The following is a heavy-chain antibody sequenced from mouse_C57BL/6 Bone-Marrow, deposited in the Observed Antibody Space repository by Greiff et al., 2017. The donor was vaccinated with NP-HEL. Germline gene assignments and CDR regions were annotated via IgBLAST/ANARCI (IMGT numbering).Heavy chain of an antibody. CDR1: GYTFTDYY. J-gene: IGHJ2*01. CDR3: ARGGDYDGY. CDR2: INPNNGGT. V-gene: IGHV1-26*01. Sequence: EVQLQQSGPELVKPGASVKISCKASGYTFTDYYMNWVKQSHGKSLEWIGDINPNNGGTSYNQKFKGKATLTVEKSSSTAYMGLRSLTSEDSSVYYCARGGDYDGYWGQGTTLTVSS. D-gene: IGHD2-4*01.